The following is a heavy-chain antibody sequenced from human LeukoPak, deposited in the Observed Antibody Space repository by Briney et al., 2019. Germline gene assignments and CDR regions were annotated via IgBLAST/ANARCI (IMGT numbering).Heavy chain of an antibody. Sequence: PSETLSLTCTVSGGSISSGGYYWSWIRQHPGKGLEWIGYIYYSGSTYYNPSLKSRVTISVDTSKNQFSQKLSSVTAADTAVYYCARGVVGATKVDYWGQGTLVTVSS. V-gene: IGHV4-31*03. CDR1: GGSISSGGYY. D-gene: IGHD1-26*01. J-gene: IGHJ4*02. CDR2: IYYSGST. CDR3: ARGVVGATKVDY.